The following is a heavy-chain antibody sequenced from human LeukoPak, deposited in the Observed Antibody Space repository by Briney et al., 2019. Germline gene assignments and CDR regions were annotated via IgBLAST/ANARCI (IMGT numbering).Heavy chain of an antibody. V-gene: IGHV3-30-3*01. Sequence: GRSLRLSCAASGFTFSSYAMHWVRQAPGKGLEWVAVISYDGSNKYYADSVKGRFTISRDNSKNTLYLQMNSLRAEDTAVYYCARAYCGGDCSPFDYWGQGTLVTVSS. CDR3: ARAYCGGDCSPFDY. J-gene: IGHJ4*02. D-gene: IGHD2-21*02. CDR2: ISYDGSNK. CDR1: GFTFSSYA.